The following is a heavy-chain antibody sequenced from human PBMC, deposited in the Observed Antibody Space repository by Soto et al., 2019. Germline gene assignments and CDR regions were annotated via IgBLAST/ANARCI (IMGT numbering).Heavy chain of an antibody. CDR1: GFTVSSNY. V-gene: IGHV3-66*01. J-gene: IGHJ3*02. CDR3: ARDSFPPSWGTVVPAAIGAFDI. CDR2: IYSGGST. D-gene: IGHD2-2*01. Sequence: GGSLRLSCAASGFTVSSNYMGWVRQAPGKGLEWVSVIYSGGSTYYADSVKGRFTISRDNSKNTLYLQMNSLRAEDTAVYYCARDSFPPSWGTVVPAAIGAFDIWGQGTMVTVSS.